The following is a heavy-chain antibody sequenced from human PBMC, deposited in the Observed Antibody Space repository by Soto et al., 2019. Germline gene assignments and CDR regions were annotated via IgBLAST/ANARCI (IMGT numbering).Heavy chain of an antibody. Sequence: QVQLQESGPGLVKPSETLCLTCSVSGGSVSNASFYWTWIRQAPGTGLEYIGYIFYTGVTNYNPSLSSRVTISLDTPKNHFSLKLNSMTAAETAVYYCVRVLDSSWYADLWGRGTLVTVSS. V-gene: IGHV4-61*03. CDR2: IFYTGVT. CDR1: GGSVSNASFY. CDR3: VRVLDSSWYADL. D-gene: IGHD3-22*01. J-gene: IGHJ2*01.